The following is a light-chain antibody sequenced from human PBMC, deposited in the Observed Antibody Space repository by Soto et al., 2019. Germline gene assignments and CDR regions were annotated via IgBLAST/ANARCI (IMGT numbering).Light chain of an antibody. J-gene: IGLJ1*01. CDR1: SSNIGGNS. CDR2: DDD. CDR3: GSWDSSLSADV. V-gene: IGLV1-51*01. Sequence: QSVMTQPPSVSAAPGQRVTISCSGSSSNIGGNSVSWYQQLPGTAPKLLFYDDDKRPSGIPDRFSGSKSGTSATLGITGFHTGDEADYYCGSWDSSLSADVFGTGTKLTVL.